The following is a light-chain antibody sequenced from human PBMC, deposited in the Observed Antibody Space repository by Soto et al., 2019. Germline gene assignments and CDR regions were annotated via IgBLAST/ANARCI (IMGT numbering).Light chain of an antibody. Sequence: EIVLTQSPGTLSLSPGERATLSCRASQSVSSSYLAWYKQKPGQAPRLLIYGACSRATGIPDRFSGSGSGTHCTLTISRLEPEDFAVYSCQQYDRSPVTFGPGTTVDIK. V-gene: IGKV3-20*01. CDR1: QSVSSSY. J-gene: IGKJ3*01. CDR3: QQYDRSPVT. CDR2: GAC.